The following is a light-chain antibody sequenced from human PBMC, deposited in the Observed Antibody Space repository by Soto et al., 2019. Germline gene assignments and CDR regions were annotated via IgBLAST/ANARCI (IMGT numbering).Light chain of an antibody. CDR2: GAS. V-gene: IGKV1-12*01. CDR3: QQANSFPYT. Sequence: DVQMTQSPSSVSASVGDRVTITCRASQAISSWLAGYQQKPGKAPKLLIYGASSLLSEVPSRFSGSVSGTHFRLTISSLRPEDFATYYCQQANSFPYTFGQGTKLEIK. J-gene: IGKJ2*01. CDR1: QAISSW.